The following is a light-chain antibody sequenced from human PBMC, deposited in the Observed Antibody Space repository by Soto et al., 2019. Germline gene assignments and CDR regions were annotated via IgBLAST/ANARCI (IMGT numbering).Light chain of an antibody. V-gene: IGKV3-11*01. CDR1: QSVSNY. Sequence: EIVLTQSPATLSLSPGERATVSCRASQSVSNYLGWYQQKPGQAPRLLIYDASNRATGIPARFSGSGSGTDFTLPISSLDPEDFAVYYCQYGGTFGQGTRLEIK. CDR3: QYGGT. CDR2: DAS. J-gene: IGKJ5*01.